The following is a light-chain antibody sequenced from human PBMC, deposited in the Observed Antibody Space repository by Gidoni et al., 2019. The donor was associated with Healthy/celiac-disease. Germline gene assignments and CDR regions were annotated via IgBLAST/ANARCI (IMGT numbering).Light chain of an antibody. Sequence: DIQMTQSPSTLSASVGDRVTITCRASQSISSWLAWYQQKPGKAPKLLIYKASSLESGVPSRFSGSGSGTEFPLTISSLQPDDFATYYCQQYNSYSPCSFGQGTKLEIK. V-gene: IGKV1-5*03. CDR1: QSISSW. CDR2: KAS. J-gene: IGKJ2*04. CDR3: QQYNSYSPCS.